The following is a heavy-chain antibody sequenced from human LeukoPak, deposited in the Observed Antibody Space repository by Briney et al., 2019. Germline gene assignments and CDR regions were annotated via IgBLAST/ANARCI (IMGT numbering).Heavy chain of an antibody. Sequence: KPSETLSLTCTVSGGSITTSGHYWGWIRQPPGKGLEWIGSIDYRERTTYNPSLKSRVTISADTSRNQFSLKLSSVTAADTAVYYCARTPSRAFYGGNSRGRAFDIWGQGTMVTVSS. CDR2: IDYRERT. J-gene: IGHJ3*02. CDR3: ARTPSRAFYGGNSRGRAFDI. CDR1: GGSITTSGHY. D-gene: IGHD4-23*01. V-gene: IGHV4-39*07.